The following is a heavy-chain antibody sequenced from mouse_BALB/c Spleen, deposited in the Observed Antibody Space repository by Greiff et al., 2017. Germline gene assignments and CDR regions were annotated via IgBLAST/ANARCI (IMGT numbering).Heavy chain of an antibody. V-gene: IGHV1S81*02. CDR2: INPSNGRT. J-gene: IGHJ2*01. CDR1: GYTFTSYW. CDR3: ARGIYYGSSYYFDD. Sequence: VQLQQPGAELVKPGASVKLSCKASGYTFTSYWMHWVKQRPGQGLEWIGEINPSNGRTNYNEKFKSKATLTVDKSSSTAYMQLSSLTSEDSAVYYCARGIYYGSSYYFDDWGQGTTLTVSS. D-gene: IGHD1-1*01.